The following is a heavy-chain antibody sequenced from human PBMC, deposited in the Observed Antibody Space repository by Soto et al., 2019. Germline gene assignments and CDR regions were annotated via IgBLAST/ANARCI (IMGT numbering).Heavy chain of an antibody. Sequence: LRLSCAASGFTFSPYAMNWVRQAPGKGLEWVSRIKSDGSSTSYADSVKGRFTISRDNAKNTLYLQMNSLRVEDTAVYYCARSDWFDPWGQGTLVTVSS. V-gene: IGHV3-74*01. CDR2: IKSDGSST. CDR1: GFTFSPYA. CDR3: ARSDWFDP. J-gene: IGHJ5*02.